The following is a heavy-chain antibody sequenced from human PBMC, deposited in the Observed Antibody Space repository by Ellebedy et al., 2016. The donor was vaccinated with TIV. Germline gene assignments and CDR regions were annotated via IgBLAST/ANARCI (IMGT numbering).Heavy chain of an antibody. CDR3: ARDPVVVPAAPPFNP. D-gene: IGHD2-2*01. J-gene: IGHJ5*02. CDR2: ISSSGSTI. Sequence: GESLKISXAASGFTFSSYAMSWVRQAPGKGLEWVSAISSSGSTIYYADSVKGRFTISRDNAKNSLYLQMNSLRAEDTAVYYCARDPVVVPAAPPFNPWGQGTLVTVSS. V-gene: IGHV3-21*04. CDR1: GFTFSSYA.